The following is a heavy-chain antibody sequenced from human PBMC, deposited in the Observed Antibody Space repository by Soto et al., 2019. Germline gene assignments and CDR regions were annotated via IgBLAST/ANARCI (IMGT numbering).Heavy chain of an antibody. J-gene: IGHJ5*02. CDR2: VYYNGFT. CDR3: ARQDDFWSGSNWFDP. D-gene: IGHD3-3*01. CDR1: GGSITSSNYY. V-gene: IGHV4-39*01. Sequence: SETLSLTCTVSGGSITSSNYYWGWIRQPPGKGLQWIGNVYYNGFTYYNPSLKSRVTISVDTSKNHFSLKLTSVTAADTAVYYCARQDDFWSGSNWFDPWRQGTLVTVSS.